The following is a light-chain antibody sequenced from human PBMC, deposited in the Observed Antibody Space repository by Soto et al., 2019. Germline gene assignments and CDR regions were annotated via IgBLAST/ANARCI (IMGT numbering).Light chain of an antibody. CDR3: QYYNSYLEYT. J-gene: IGKJ2*01. CDR1: QSISHW. Sequence: DIPMTQSPSTLSASVGDRVTITCRASQSISHWLAWYQQKPGKAPKVLIYKASSLESGVPSRFSGSGYGTEFTLTISNLQPDDFATYYCQYYNSYLEYTFGQGTKLEIK. CDR2: KAS. V-gene: IGKV1-5*03.